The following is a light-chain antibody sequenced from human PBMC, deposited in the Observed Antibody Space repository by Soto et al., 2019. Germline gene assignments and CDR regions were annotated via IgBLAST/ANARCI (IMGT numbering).Light chain of an antibody. CDR2: EVS. Sequence: QSALTQPASVSGSPGQSITISCTGTSSDVGAYNYVSWYQHHPGKAPKLIIYEVSNRPSVLSNRFSGSKSGNTASLTISGLPAEDEADYYGSSYTSSSTVVFGTGTKLTVL. CDR3: SSYTSSSTVV. J-gene: IGLJ1*01. V-gene: IGLV2-14*01. CDR1: SSDVGAYNY.